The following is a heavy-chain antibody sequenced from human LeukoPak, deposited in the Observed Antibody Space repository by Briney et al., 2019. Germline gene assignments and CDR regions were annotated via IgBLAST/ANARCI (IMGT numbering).Heavy chain of an antibody. CDR2: IRSRSRYI. V-gene: IGHV3-21*01. D-gene: IGHD1-26*01. Sequence: PGGCLRLSRAASGFTFSRFSMNSGRQAPGEGAEWGSPIRSRSRYIYYADSVKGRFTISRDNAKNSLYLKMNSLRAEDTAVYYCARAYWELDYWGQGTLVTVSS. CDR1: GFTFSRFS. CDR3: ARAYWELDY. J-gene: IGHJ4*02.